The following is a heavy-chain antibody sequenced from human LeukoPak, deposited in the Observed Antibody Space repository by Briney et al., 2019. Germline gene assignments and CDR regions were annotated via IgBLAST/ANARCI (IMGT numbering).Heavy chain of an antibody. CDR3: ARDSPRIYDSSGYYYYYGMDV. CDR2: ISAYNGNT. Sequence: ASVTVSCKASGYTFTSYGISWVRQAPGQGLEWMGWISAYNGNTNYAQKLQGRVTMTTDTSTSTAYMELRSLRSDDTAVYYCARDSPRIYDSSGYYYYYGMDVWGQGTTVTVSS. D-gene: IGHD3-22*01. CDR1: GYTFTSYG. V-gene: IGHV1-18*01. J-gene: IGHJ6*02.